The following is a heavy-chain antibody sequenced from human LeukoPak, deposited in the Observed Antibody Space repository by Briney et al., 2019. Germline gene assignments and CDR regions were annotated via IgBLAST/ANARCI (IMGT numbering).Heavy chain of an antibody. D-gene: IGHD2-15*01. J-gene: IGHJ3*02. CDR1: GGTFSNYA. V-gene: IGHV1-69*05. Sequence: ASVKVSCXASGGTFSNYAISWVRQAHGQGLEWMARIIPIFGTANYAQKFQGRVTTTTDESTSTAYMELSSLRSEDTAVYYCARGGLGCSGGSCYSAFDIWGQGTMVTVSS. CDR3: ARGGLGCSGGSCYSAFDI. CDR2: IIPIFGTA.